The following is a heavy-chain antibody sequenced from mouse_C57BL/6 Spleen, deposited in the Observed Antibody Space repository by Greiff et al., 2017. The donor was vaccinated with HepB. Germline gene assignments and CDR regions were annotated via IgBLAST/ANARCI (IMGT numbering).Heavy chain of an antibody. J-gene: IGHJ4*01. CDR2: IDPEDGDT. Sequence: EVQLQQSGAELVRPGASVKLSCTASGFNIKDYYMHWVKQRPEQGLEWIGRIDPEDGDTEYAPKFQGKATMTADTSSNTAYLQLSSLTSEDTAVYYCTFYDYDRAMDYWGHRTSVTVSS. CDR1: GFNIKDYY. V-gene: IGHV14-1*01. D-gene: IGHD2-4*01. CDR3: TFYDYDRAMDY.